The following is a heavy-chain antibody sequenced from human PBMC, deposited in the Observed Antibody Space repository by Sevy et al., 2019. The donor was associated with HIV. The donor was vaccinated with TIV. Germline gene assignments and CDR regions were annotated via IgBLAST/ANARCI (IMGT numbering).Heavy chain of an antibody. CDR3: ARGAVVIGTAATPVLDF. V-gene: IGHV4-59*08. D-gene: IGHD2-2*01. CDR1: DDSINSYY. J-gene: IGHJ4*02. Sequence: ETLSLTCSVSDDSINSYYWSWIRQPPGKGLEWIGYIYNNIGSTSYNPSLTSRVTISVDTSKNQFSLKLASVTAADTAVYYCARGAVVIGTAATPVLDFWGQGSLVTVSS. CDR2: IYNNIGST.